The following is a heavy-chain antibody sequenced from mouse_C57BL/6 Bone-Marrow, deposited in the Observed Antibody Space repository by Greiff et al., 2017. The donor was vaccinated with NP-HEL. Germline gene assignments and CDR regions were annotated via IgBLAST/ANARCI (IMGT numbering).Heavy chain of an antibody. D-gene: IGHD1-1*01. CDR3: KGPYYGSSPYFDY. V-gene: IGHV1-22*01. CDR2: INPNNGGT. Sequence: VQLKESGPELVKPGASVKMSCKASGYTFTDYNMHWVKQSHGKSLEWIGYINPNNGGTSYNQKFKGKATLTVNKSSSTAYMELRSLTSEDSAVYYCKGPYYGSSPYFDYWGQGTTLTVSS. CDR1: GYTFTDYN. J-gene: IGHJ2*01.